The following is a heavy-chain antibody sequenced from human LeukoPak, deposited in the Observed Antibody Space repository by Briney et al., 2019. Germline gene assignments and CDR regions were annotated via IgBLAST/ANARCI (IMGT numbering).Heavy chain of an antibody. J-gene: IGHJ4*02. CDR3: ARDKRYFDPDY. CDR1: GGSFSGYY. V-gene: IGHV4-34*01. CDR2: INHSGST. D-gene: IGHD3-9*01. Sequence: SETLSLTCAVYGGSFSGYYWSWIRQPPGKGLEWIGEINHSGSTNYNPSLKSRVTISVDTSKNQFSLKLTSVTAADTAVYYCARDKRYFDPDYWGQGTLVTVSS.